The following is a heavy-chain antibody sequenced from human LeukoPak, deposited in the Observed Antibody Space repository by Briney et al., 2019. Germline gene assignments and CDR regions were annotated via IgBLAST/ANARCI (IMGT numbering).Heavy chain of an antibody. Sequence: GGSLRLSCAASGFTFSSYAMHWVRQAPGKGLEYVSAISSNGGSTYYANSVKGRFTISRDNSKNRLYLQMGSLRLEDMAVYYCARDSIAYGTNPYYDYWGQGTLVTVSS. D-gene: IGHD4/OR15-4a*01. J-gene: IGHJ4*02. V-gene: IGHV3-64*01. CDR1: GFTFSSYA. CDR2: ISSNGGST. CDR3: ARDSIAYGTNPYYDY.